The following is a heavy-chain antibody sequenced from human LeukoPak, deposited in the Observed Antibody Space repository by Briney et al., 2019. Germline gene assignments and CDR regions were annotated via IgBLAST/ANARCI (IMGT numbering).Heavy chain of an antibody. CDR2: IKQDGSEK. D-gene: IGHD3-3*01. J-gene: IGHJ4*02. CDR1: GFTFGSFW. V-gene: IGHV3-7*01. CDR3: ARDPHSRFWSAYLGGYDY. Sequence: GGSLRLSCAASGFTFGSFWMSWVRQAPGKGLEWVANIKQDGSEKYYLDSVKGRFTIFRDNAKNSLYLQMNSLRAEDTAVYYCARDPHSRFWSAYLGGYDYWGQGTLVTVSS.